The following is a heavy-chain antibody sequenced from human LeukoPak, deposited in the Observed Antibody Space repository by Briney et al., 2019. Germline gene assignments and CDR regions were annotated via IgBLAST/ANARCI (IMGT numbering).Heavy chain of an antibody. D-gene: IGHD6-6*01. J-gene: IGHJ3*02. CDR1: GYSFTSYW. Sequence: GESLKISCKGSGYSFTSYWIGWVRQMPGKGLEWMGIIYPGDSDTRYSPSFQGQVTISADKSISTAYLQWSSLKASDTAMYYCARGARLKRIAALQSFDIWGQGTMVTVSS. CDR3: ARGARLKRIAALQSFDI. V-gene: IGHV5-51*01. CDR2: IYPGDSDT.